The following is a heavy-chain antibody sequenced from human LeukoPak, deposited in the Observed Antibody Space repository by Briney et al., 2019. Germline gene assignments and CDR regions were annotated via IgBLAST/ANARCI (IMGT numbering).Heavy chain of an antibody. CDR3: ARGIAAAGPPEY. CDR1: GGTFSSYT. CDR2: IIPILGIA. J-gene: IGHJ4*02. D-gene: IGHD6-13*01. V-gene: IGHV1-69*02. Sequence: SAKVSCKASGGTFSSYTISWVRQAPGQGLEWMGRIIPILGIANYAQKFQGRVTITADKSTSTAYMELSSLRSEDTAVYYCARGIAAAGPPEYWGQGTLVTVSS.